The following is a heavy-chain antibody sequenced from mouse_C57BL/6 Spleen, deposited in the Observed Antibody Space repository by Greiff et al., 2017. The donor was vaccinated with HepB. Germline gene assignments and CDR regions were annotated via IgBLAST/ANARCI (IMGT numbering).Heavy chain of an antibody. V-gene: IGHV1-64*01. Sequence: QVQLQQPGAELVKPGASVKLSCKASGYTFTTYWMHWVKQRPGQGLEWIGLIHPNSGSTNYNEKFKSKATLTVDKSSSTAYMQLSSLTSEDSAVYCCARERGGVAWYFDVWGAGTTVTVSS. J-gene: IGHJ1*01. CDR2: IHPNSGST. CDR3: ARERGGVAWYFDV. CDR1: GYTFTTYW.